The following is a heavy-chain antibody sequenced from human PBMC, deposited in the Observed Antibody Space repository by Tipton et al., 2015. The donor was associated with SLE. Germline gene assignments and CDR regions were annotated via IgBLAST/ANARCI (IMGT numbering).Heavy chain of an antibody. J-gene: IGHJ6*03. CDR2: VYYSGRT. D-gene: IGHD3/OR15-3a*01. CDR3: ARAPGLDRDYYYYYYMDV. Sequence: LRLSCTVSGDSMSGFSWSWVRQPPGKGLEWIAYVYYSGRTNYNASLKSRVTISLDRSKNQFSLKLSSVTAADTAVYYCARAPGLDRDYYYYYYMDVWGKGTTVTVSS. V-gene: IGHV4-59*12. CDR1: GDSMSGFS.